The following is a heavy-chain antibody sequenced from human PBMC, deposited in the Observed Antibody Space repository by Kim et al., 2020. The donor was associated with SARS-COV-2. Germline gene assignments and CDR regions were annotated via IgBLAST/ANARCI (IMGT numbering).Heavy chain of an antibody. J-gene: IGHJ3*02. CDR2: ISSSSSTI. Sequence: GGSLRLSCAASGFTFSSYSMNWVRQAPGKGLEWVSYISSSSSTIYYADSVKVRFTISRDNAKNSLYLQMNSLRAEDTAVYYCARVIYGSGSSDAFDIWGQGTMVTVSS. CDR1: GFTFSSYS. V-gene: IGHV3-48*04. CDR3: ARVIYGSGSSDAFDI. D-gene: IGHD3-10*01.